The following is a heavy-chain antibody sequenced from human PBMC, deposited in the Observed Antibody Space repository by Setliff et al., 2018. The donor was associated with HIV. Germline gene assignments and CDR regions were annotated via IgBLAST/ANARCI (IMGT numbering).Heavy chain of an antibody. CDR3: ARGGTVSADFDS. Sequence: PSETLSLTCTVSGDSIRTGAYYWGWIRQPPGKGLAWIGSVYYDGRTFYNPSLKSRLAISVDTSKNQFSLRLNSVTAADTAVYFCARGGTVSADFDSWGQGTLVTVSS. V-gene: IGHV4-39*07. J-gene: IGHJ4*02. D-gene: IGHD6-19*01. CDR1: GDSIRTGAYY. CDR2: VYYDGRT.